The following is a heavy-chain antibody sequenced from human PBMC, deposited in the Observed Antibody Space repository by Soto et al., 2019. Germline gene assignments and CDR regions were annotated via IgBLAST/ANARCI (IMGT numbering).Heavy chain of an antibody. Sequence: EVQLVESGGGLVQPGGSLRLSCAASGFTFSSYSMNWVRQAPGKGLEWVSYISSSSSTIYYADSVKGRFTISRDNAKNSLYLQMNSLRAEDTAVYYCARDFSIAAAGTNLHYYYYMDVWCKGTTVTVSS. V-gene: IGHV3-48*01. CDR1: GFTFSSYS. D-gene: IGHD6-13*01. CDR2: ISSSSSTI. J-gene: IGHJ6*03. CDR3: ARDFSIAAAGTNLHYYYYMDV.